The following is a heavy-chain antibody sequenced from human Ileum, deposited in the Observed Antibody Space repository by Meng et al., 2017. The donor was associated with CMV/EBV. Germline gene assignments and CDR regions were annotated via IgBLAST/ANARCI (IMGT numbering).Heavy chain of an antibody. D-gene: IGHD5/OR15-5a*01. CDR1: GFTFDDYA. Sequence: GESLKISCVASGFTFDDYAMHWVRQAPGKGLEWVANIKEDGSEIYYVDSVKGRFTISRDNTENSLYLQMNSLRAEDTAVYYCARGVYHFDSWGQGTLVTVSS. CDR3: ARGVYHFDS. V-gene: IGHV3-7*01. J-gene: IGHJ4*02. CDR2: IKEDGSEI.